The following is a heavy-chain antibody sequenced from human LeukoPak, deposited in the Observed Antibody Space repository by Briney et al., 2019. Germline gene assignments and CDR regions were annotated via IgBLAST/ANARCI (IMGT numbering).Heavy chain of an antibody. CDR3: MSGYCSNVNCVYRAFDT. V-gene: IGHV3-49*04. Sequence: PGRSLRLSCTTSGFTLGDYTMNWVRQAPGKGLEWVGLIKSQDYGGTTDYAASVKGRFTLSRDDSKCIANLQMNSLKTEDTAVYYCMSGYCSNVNCVYRAFDTCGQGTMVSVSS. J-gene: IGHJ3*02. D-gene: IGHD2-2*03. CDR2: IKSQDYGGTT. CDR1: GFTLGDYT.